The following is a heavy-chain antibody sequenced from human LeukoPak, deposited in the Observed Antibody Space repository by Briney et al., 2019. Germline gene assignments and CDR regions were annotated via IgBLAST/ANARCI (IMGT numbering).Heavy chain of an antibody. CDR2: MKPDGSET. Sequence: GGSLSLSCAVSGLSLSSNWWSWFRQAPGNGLEWVAEMKPDGSETYYVDSVKGRYTISSDNPKTSLYLQMNSQSAEETAVSYCATAVPVAGDSWGQGTLVSVSS. D-gene: IGHD6-19*01. V-gene: IGHV3-7*01. CDR1: GLSLSSNW. CDR3: ATAVPVAGDS. J-gene: IGHJ5*01.